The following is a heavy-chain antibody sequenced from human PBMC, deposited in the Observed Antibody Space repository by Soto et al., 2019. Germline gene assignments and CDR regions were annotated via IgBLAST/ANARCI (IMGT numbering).Heavy chain of an antibody. J-gene: IGHJ4*02. CDR1: GGSISSYY. Sequence: SETLSLTCTVSGGSISSYYWSWIRQPPGQGLEWIGYIYYSGSANYNPSLKSRVTISVDTSKKQFSLKLSSVTAAVTAVYYCARDDYVWGSYRYIGQWGQGTLVTVSS. D-gene: IGHD3-16*02. CDR3: ARDDYVWGSYRYIGQ. V-gene: IGHV4-59*01. CDR2: IYYSGSA.